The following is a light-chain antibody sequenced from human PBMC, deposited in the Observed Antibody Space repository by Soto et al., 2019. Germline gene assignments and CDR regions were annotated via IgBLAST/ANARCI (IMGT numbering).Light chain of an antibody. J-gene: IGKJ1*01. Sequence: DIHMTQSPSSLSASVGDRVTMTCRANQSVSDSLNWYQQKPGKVTKLLIYAASSLRSGVPSRISGSGSGTDFTLTISSLQPEDFATYYCPQSYSTPQPFGQGTNV. CDR2: AAS. CDR3: PQSYSTPQP. CDR1: QSVSDS. V-gene: IGKV1-39*01.